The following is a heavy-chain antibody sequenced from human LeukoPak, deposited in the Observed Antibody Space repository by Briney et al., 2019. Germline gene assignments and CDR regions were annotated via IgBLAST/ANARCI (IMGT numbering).Heavy chain of an antibody. Sequence: PGRSLRLSCAASGFTISSYGMHWVRQAPGKGLEWVAVMWYDGSNKYYADSVKGRFTISRDNSKNTLYLQMHSLRAEDTAVYYCARDEVTTPRDWGQGTLVTVSS. J-gene: IGHJ4*02. D-gene: IGHD4-17*01. CDR3: ARDEVTTPRD. CDR1: GFTISSYG. CDR2: MWYDGSNK. V-gene: IGHV3-33*01.